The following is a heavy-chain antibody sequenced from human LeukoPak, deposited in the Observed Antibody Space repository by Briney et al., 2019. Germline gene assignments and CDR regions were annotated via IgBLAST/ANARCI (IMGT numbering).Heavy chain of an antibody. D-gene: IGHD3-16*02. V-gene: IGHV3-48*01. CDR1: GFTFSSYS. Sequence: PGGSLRLSCAASGFTFSSYSINWVRQAPGKGLEWVSYISSSSSTIYYADSVKGRFTISRDNAKNSLYLQMNSLRAEDTAVYYCARVPYDYVWGSYRYTLDYWGQGTLVTVSS. J-gene: IGHJ4*02. CDR3: ARVPYDYVWGSYRYTLDY. CDR2: ISSSSSTI.